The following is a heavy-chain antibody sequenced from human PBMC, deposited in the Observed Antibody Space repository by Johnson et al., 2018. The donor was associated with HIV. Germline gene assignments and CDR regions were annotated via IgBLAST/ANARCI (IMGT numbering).Heavy chain of an antibody. J-gene: IGHJ3*02. V-gene: IGHV3-20*04. Sequence: VQLLESGGGLVQPGGSLRLSCAASGFTVSSNYMSWVRQAPGKGLEWVSGIHWNGGSTGYADSVKGRFTISRDNAKKSLYLQMNSLRAEDTALYYCARGGDYYDSSGGSCLDAFDIWGQGTMVTVSS. CDR1: GFTVSSNY. CDR2: IHWNGGST. D-gene: IGHD3-22*01. CDR3: ARGGDYYDSSGGSCLDAFDI.